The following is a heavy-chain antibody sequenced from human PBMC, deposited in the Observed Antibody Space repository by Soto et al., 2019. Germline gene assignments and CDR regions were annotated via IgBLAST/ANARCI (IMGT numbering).Heavy chain of an antibody. D-gene: IGHD3-3*01. CDR3: AKDPANYDFWSGYYYFGY. V-gene: IGHV3-23*01. Sequence: PGGSLRLSCAASGFTFNNYAMSWVRQAPGKGLEWVSAISGSGGNTYYADSVKGRFTISRDNSKNTLYLQMNSLRAKDTAVYYCAKDPANYDFWSGYYYFGYWGQGTLVTVSS. CDR1: GFTFNNYA. J-gene: IGHJ4*02. CDR2: ISGSGGNT.